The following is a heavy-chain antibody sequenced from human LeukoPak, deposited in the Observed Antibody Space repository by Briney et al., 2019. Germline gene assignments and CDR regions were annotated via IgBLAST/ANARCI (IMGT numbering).Heavy chain of an antibody. D-gene: IGHD6-13*01. Sequence: GGSLRLSCAASGFTFSSYGMHWVRQAPGKGLEWMGGFDPEDGETIYAQKFQGRVTMTEDTSTDTAYMELSSLRSEDTAVYYCATDIAADFDYWGQGTLVTVSS. CDR1: GFTFSSYG. V-gene: IGHV1-24*01. CDR2: FDPEDGET. J-gene: IGHJ4*02. CDR3: ATDIAADFDY.